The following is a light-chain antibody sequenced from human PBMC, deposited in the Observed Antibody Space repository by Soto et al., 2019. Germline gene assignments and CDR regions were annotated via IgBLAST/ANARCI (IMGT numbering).Light chain of an antibody. CDR3: QLYYGATRV. V-gene: IGLV7-43*01. J-gene: IGLJ3*02. CDR1: TGAVTGTHY. CDR2: STG. Sequence: QAVVTQEPSLTVSLGGTVTLTCSCSTGAVTGTHYANWFQQKPGQPPRALIYSTGNKYCWTPARFSGSLLGGSAALTLSDGQPGDEADYFCQLYYGATRVFGGGTQLTVL.